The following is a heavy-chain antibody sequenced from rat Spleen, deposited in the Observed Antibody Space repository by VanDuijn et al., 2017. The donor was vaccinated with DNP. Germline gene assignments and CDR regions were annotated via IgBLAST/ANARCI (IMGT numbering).Heavy chain of an antibody. V-gene: IGHV3-1*01. CDR1: GYSITSNY. CDR2: ITYSGST. D-gene: IGHD1-11*01. J-gene: IGHJ2*01. CDR3: ARWRIGPHYFDY. Sequence: EVQLQESGPGLVKPSQSLSLTCSVTGYSITSNYWGWIRQFPGNKMEYIGNITYSGSTNYNPSLKSRISISRDTSKNQFFLQLNSVSTDDTATYYCARWRIGPHYFDYWGQGVMVTVSS.